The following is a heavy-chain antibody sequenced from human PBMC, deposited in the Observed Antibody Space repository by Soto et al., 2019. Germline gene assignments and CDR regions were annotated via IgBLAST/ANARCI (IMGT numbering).Heavy chain of an antibody. V-gene: IGHV1-69*13. CDR3: AREIAEDAFDI. Sequence: ASVKVSCKASGGTFSSYAISWVRQAPGQGLEWMGGIIPIFGTTNYAQKFQGRVTITADESTSTAYMELSSLRSEDTAVYYCAREIAEDAFDIWGQGTMVTVSS. J-gene: IGHJ3*02. D-gene: IGHD6-13*01. CDR1: GGTFSSYA. CDR2: IIPIFGTT.